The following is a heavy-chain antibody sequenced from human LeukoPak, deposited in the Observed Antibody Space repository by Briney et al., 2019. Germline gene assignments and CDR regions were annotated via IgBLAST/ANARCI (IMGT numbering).Heavy chain of an antibody. CDR3: TSPAGPDDAFDI. J-gene: IGHJ3*02. CDR1: GYTFTGYY. CDR2: ISPKSGGT. V-gene: IGHV1-2*02. Sequence: GASVKVSCKASGYTFTGYYMHWVRQAPGQGLEWMGWISPKSGGTKYAQKFQGRVTMTRDTPISTAYMELSRLRSDDTAVYYCTSPAGPDDAFDIWGQGTMVTVSS.